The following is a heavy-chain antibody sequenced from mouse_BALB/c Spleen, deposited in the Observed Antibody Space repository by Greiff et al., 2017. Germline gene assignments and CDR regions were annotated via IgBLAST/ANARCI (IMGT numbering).Heavy chain of an antibody. CDR3: ARLLRSYFDY. Sequence: EVKLQESGGGLVKPGGSLKLSCAASGFTFSSYAMSWVRQSPEKRLEWVAEISSGGSYTYYPDTVTGRFTISRDNAKNTLYLEMSSLRSEDTAMYYCARLLRSYFDYWGQGTTLTVSS. J-gene: IGHJ2*01. V-gene: IGHV5-9-4*01. CDR1: GFTFSSYA. CDR2: ISSGGSYT. D-gene: IGHD1-1*01.